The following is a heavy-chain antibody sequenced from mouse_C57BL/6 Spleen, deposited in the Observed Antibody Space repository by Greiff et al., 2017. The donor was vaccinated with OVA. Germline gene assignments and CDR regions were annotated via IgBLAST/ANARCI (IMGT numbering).Heavy chain of an antibody. D-gene: IGHD1-1*01. CDR2: FDPASGST. Sequence: VQLQQSVAELVRPGASVKLSCTASGYTFTKSSMHWVKQRPGQGLEWIGRFDPASGSTKYAEKFQDKATITADTSSNTAYLQLSSLTSEDSAVYYCARFNATVAAAIDYWGQGTSLTVPS. J-gene: IGHJ2*02. V-gene: IGHV1-62-2*01. CDR1: GYTFTKSS. CDR3: ARFNATVAAAIDY.